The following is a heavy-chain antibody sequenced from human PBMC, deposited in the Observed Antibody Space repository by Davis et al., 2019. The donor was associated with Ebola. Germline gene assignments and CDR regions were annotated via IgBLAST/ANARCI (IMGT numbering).Heavy chain of an antibody. CDR1: GYRFTSYW. CDR2: IYPGDSDT. CDR3: ARGTNGYNPGGYFDS. V-gene: IGHV5-51*01. Sequence: GESLKISCKASGYRFTSYWISWVRQMPGKGLEWMGIIYPGDSDTRYSPSFQGQVTISADKSISTAYLQWSSLKASDTAIYYCARGTNGYNPGGYFDSWGQGTLVTVSS. D-gene: IGHD5-24*01. J-gene: IGHJ4*02.